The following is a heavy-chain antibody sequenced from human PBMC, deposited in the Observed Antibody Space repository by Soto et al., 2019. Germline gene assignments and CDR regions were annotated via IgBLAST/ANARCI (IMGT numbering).Heavy chain of an antibody. CDR1: GGSFSGYY. V-gene: IGHV4-34*01. D-gene: IGHD3-22*01. Sequence: SETLSLTCAVYGGSFSGYYWSWIRQPPGKGLEWIGEINHSGSTNYNPSLKSRVTISVDTSKNQFSLKLSSVTAADTAVYYCARGNYYDSSGRYGGDYYYGMDVWGQGTTVTVS. CDR2: INHSGST. J-gene: IGHJ6*02. CDR3: ARGNYYDSSGRYGGDYYYGMDV.